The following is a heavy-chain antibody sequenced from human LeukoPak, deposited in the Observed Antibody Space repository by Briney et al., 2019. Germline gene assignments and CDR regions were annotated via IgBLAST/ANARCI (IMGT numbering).Heavy chain of an antibody. CDR2: IYSGGAT. CDR1: GFTFSSYA. D-gene: IGHD3-9*01. V-gene: IGHV3-66*04. Sequence: GGSLRLSCAASGFTFSSYAMSWVRQAPGKGLEWVSIIYSGGATYYADSVKGRFTISRENSKNTLWLQMNSLRAEDTAVYYCARLHYDVLTGPFDYWGQGTLVTVSS. J-gene: IGHJ4*02. CDR3: ARLHYDVLTGPFDY.